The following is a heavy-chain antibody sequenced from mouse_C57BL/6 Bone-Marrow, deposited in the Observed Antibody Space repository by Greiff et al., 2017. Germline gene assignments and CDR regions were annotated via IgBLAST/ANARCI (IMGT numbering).Heavy chain of an antibody. CDR3: SRQVTTVLATKYFDV. D-gene: IGHD1-1*01. J-gene: IGHJ1*03. CDR2: ISGGGGNT. Sequence: EVKLVESGGGLVKPGGSLKLSCAASGFTFSSYTMSWVRQTPEKRLQWVAAISGGGGNTYYPDSVKGRFTISINDDKSILYLQMSSLRSEDEALYYCSRQVTTVLATKYFDVWGTGTTVTVSS. V-gene: IGHV5-9*01. CDR1: GFTFSSYT.